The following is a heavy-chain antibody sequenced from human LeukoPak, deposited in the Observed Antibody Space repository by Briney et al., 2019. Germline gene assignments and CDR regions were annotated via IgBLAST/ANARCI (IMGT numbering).Heavy chain of an antibody. V-gene: IGHV4-30-4*01. Sequence: SETLSLTCTVSGASISSGDYHWNWIRQPPGKGLEWIGFIHDSGSTYYNPSLKSRVSISRDMSKNQLSLKLSSVTAADTAVYYCARYRMVRGGVDYWGQGTLVTVSS. CDR2: IHDSGST. D-gene: IGHD3-10*01. J-gene: IGHJ4*02. CDR1: GASISSGDYH. CDR3: ARYRMVRGGVDY.